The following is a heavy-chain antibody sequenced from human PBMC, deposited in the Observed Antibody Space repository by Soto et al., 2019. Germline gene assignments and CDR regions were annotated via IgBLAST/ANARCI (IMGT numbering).Heavy chain of an antibody. J-gene: IGHJ4*02. Sequence: SDTLSLTCAVSSGSISSSNWWSWVRQPPGKGLEWIGEIYHSGSTNYNPSLKSRVTISVDKSKNQFSLKLSSVTAADTAVYYCARVYCSSTSCYFDYWGQGTLVTVSS. D-gene: IGHD2-2*01. CDR3: ARVYCSSTSCYFDY. CDR2: IYHSGST. V-gene: IGHV4-4*02. CDR1: SGSISSSNW.